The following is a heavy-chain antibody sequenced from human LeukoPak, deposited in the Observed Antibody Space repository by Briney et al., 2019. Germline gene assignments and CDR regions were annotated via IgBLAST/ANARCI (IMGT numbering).Heavy chain of an antibody. CDR3: ARRRAAGTYDP. CDR1: GYKFNNYW. D-gene: IGHD6-13*01. J-gene: IGHJ5*02. CDR2: IYPGDPDT. Sequence: GESLKISCKGSGYKFNNYWIGWVRQMPGKGLEWMGIIYPGDPDTRYSPSFQGQVTMSADKSITAAYLQWSSLKASDTAMYYCARRRAAGTYDPWGQGTLVTVSS. V-gene: IGHV5-51*01.